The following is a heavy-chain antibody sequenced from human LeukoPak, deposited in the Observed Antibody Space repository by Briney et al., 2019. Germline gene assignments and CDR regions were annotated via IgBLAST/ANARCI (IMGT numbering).Heavy chain of an antibody. CDR1: GDTFSSYA. CDR3: AADDYSAGSYFLYFFDY. D-gene: IGHD3-10*01. J-gene: IGHJ4*02. Sequence: GASVTVSFKASGDTFSSYAISWVRQAPGQGLEWMGRIIPFLNISNYAQNFEGKVTINADKSTSTVYLELTSLTFEDTAIYYCAADDYSAGSYFLYFFDYWGQGTLITVSS. CDR2: IIPFLNIS. V-gene: IGHV1-69*04.